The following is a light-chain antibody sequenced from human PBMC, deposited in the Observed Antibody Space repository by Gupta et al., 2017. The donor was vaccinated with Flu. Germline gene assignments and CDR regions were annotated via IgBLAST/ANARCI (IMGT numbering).Light chain of an antibody. CDR2: ATS. CDR1: QSVDKK. Sequence: EIVLTQSPATLSVPPGERASLSCRTSQSVDKKLAWYQQKPGQAPRLLIYATSTRATGVPARFSGSGSGTEFTLTIKDLQSEDFGIYYCQQYDDWSLYSFGQGTKVEIK. J-gene: IGKJ2*03. CDR3: QQYDDWSLYS. V-gene: IGKV3-15*01.